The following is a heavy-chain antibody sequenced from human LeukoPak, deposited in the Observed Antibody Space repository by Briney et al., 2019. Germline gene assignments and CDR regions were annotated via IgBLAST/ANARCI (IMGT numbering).Heavy chain of an antibody. CDR2: INPNSGGT. V-gene: IGHV1-2*02. CDR1: GYTLTGYY. CDR3: ARSYYDSSGYPEGFDY. D-gene: IGHD3-22*01. Sequence: ASVTVSCTASGYTLTGYYMHWVRQAPGQGLEWMGWINPNSGGTNYAQKFQGRVTMTRDTSISTAYMELSRLRSDDTAVYYCARSYYDSSGYPEGFDYWGQGTLVTVSS. J-gene: IGHJ4*02.